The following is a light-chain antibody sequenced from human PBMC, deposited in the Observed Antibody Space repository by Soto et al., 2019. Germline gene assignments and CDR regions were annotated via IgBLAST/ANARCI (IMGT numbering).Light chain of an antibody. V-gene: IGLV1-40*01. CDR2: GNS. CDR3: QSYDSSLSGWV. J-gene: IGLJ3*02. CDR1: SSNIGAGYD. Sequence: QSVLTQPPSVSGAPGQRVTISCTGSSSNIGAGYDVHWYQQLPGTVPKVLIYGNSIRPSGVPDRFSGSKSGTSASLAITGLQAEDEADYSCQSYDSSLSGWVFGGGTKLTVL.